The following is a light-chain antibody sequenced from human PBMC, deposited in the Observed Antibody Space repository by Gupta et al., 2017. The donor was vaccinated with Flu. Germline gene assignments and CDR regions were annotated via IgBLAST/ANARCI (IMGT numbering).Light chain of an antibody. Sequence: VTNSCTGSSSKIGGNTVNWYPQRPGTPPKLIVYNNGKRAAGGPDRVSASKAGTSASLAIRGLQTEEAADYYCAAWDNSLKGVVFGGGTK. J-gene: IGLJ3*02. V-gene: IGLV1-44*01. CDR2: NNG. CDR3: AAWDNSLKGVV. CDR1: SSKIGGNT.